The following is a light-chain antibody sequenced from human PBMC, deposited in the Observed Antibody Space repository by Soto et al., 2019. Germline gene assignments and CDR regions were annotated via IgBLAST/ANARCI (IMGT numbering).Light chain of an antibody. CDR1: QNISSN. CDR2: GAS. CDR3: QQYNNGLWT. J-gene: IGKJ1*01. Sequence: EIVMTQSPATLSVSPGERATLSCRASQNISSNLAWYQQKPGQAPRVLIDGASTRATGIPARFSGSGSGTEFTLTISSLQSEDFAVYYCQQYNNGLWTFGQGTKVEIK. V-gene: IGKV3-15*01.